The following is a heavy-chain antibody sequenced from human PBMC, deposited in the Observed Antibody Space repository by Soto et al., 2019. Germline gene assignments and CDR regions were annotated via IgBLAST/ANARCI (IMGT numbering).Heavy chain of an antibody. J-gene: IGHJ4*02. CDR3: ARESIRVGDTTLFDY. CDR2: ISYDGSNK. D-gene: IGHD1-26*01. V-gene: IGHV3-30-3*01. Sequence: QVQLVESGGGVVQPGRSLRLSCAASGFTFSSYAMHWVRQAPGKGLEWVAVISYDGSNKYYADSVKGRFTISRDNSKTTLYLQMNSLRAEDTAVYYCARESIRVGDTTLFDYWGQGTLVTVSS. CDR1: GFTFSSYA.